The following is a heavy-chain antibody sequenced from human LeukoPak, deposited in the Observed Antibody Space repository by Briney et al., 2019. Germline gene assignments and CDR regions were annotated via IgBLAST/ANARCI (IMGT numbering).Heavy chain of an antibody. CDR3: ARDHDYDFDY. J-gene: IGHJ4*02. D-gene: IGHD4-17*01. CDR2: IGNYNGNT. CDR1: GYAFTSSG. V-gene: IGHV1-18*01. Sequence: GASVKVACKASGYAFTSSGISWVRQAPAQGLEWMGWIGNYNGNTKYAQNLQGRVTMTTDPSTSTAYMELRSLTSDDTALYYCARDHDYDFDYWGQGTLVTVSS.